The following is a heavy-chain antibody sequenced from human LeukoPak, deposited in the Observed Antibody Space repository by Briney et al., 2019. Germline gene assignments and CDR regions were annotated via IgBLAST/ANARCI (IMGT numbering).Heavy chain of an antibody. CDR3: ATVVVVAAKGFDPFDP. J-gene: IGHJ5*02. CDR1: LGSISRGDYY. CDR2: IYYSGST. Sequence: PSQTLSLTCPVYLGSISRGDYYWSWIRQPPGKGLEWIGYIYYSGSTYYNPSRKCRVPISVDTSKNQFSLKLSSVTAADTAVYYCATVVVVAAKGFDPFDPWGQGTLVTVSS. V-gene: IGHV4-30-4*08. D-gene: IGHD2-15*01.